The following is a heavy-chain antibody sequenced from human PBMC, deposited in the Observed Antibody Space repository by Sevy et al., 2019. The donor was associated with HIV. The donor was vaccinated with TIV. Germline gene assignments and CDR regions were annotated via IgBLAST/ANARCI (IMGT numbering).Heavy chain of an antibody. CDR3: VRDNYYGGLEI. CDR1: GFTFRHHW. V-gene: IGHV3-74*01. CDR2: INGDGTNT. D-gene: IGHD3-3*01. J-gene: IGHJ3*02. Sequence: GGSLRLSCAASGFTFRHHWIHWVRQAPGKGLVWVSHINGDGTNTYYAESVKGRLTISRDNADNTVHLEMNSLRVDDTAVYYCVRDNYYGGLEIWGRGTVVTVSS.